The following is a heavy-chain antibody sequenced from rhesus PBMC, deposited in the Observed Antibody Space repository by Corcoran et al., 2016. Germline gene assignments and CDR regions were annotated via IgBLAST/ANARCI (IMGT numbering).Heavy chain of an antibody. J-gene: IGHJ4*01. V-gene: IGHV2-1*01. D-gene: IGHD2-15*01. CDR3: ARRHCSSTYCPSFDY. Sequence: VPLKESGPALVKPTQTLTLTCTFSGFSLSPSGMGVGWIRQPSRTPLEWLAHIYWNDDKYSSTSLKSRLNISNDTSKNQVVLTMTNMDPVVTATYYGARRHCSSTYCPSFDYWVQGVLVTVSS. CDR2: IYWNDDK. CDR1: GFSLSPSGMG.